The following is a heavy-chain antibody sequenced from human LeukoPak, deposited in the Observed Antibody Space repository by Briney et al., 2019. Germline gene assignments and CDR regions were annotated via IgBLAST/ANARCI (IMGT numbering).Heavy chain of an antibody. CDR2: IWFGGGSI. V-gene: IGHV3-33*01. Sequence: GGSLRLSCAASGFTFNTYIMHWVRQAPGKGLEWVALIWFGGGSIYYADSVKGRFTISRDDSKNTLYLQMNSLRAEDTAMYYCATENTGEPLDYWGQGTLVTVSS. D-gene: IGHD7-27*01. CDR3: ATENTGEPLDY. CDR1: GFTFNTYI. J-gene: IGHJ4*02.